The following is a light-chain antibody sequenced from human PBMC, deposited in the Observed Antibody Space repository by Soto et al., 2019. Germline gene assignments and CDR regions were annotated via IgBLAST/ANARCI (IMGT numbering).Light chain of an antibody. CDR3: HQYGSSPSYT. Sequence: EIVLTQSPGTLSLSPGDRATLSCRASQRVSSSSYLAWYQQKPGQAPRLLIYGASSRATGIPDRFSGSGSGTDFTLTISRLEPEDFAVYYCHQYGSSPSYTFGQGTPLAIK. V-gene: IGKV3-20*01. CDR2: GAS. J-gene: IGKJ2*01. CDR1: QRVSSSSY.